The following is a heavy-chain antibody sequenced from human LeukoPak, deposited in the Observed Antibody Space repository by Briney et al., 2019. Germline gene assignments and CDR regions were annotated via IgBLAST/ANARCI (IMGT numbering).Heavy chain of an antibody. V-gene: IGHV1-2*02. CDR3: ARSDREGIAAAGSFDY. D-gene: IGHD6-13*01. J-gene: IGHJ4*02. CDR2: INPNSGGT. Sequence: ASVKVSCKASGYTFTGYYMHWVRQAPGQGLEWMEWINPNSGGTNYAQKFQGRVTMTRGTSISAAYMELSRLRSDDTAVYYCARSDREGIAAAGSFDYWGQGTLVTVSS. CDR1: GYTFTGYY.